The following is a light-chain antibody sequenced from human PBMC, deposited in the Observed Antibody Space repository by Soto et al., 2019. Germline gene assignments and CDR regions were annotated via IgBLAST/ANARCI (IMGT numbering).Light chain of an antibody. V-gene: IGKV1-5*03. J-gene: IGKJ4*01. CDR2: RAS. CDR1: QTISSW. Sequence: DIQMTQSPSTLSGSVGDRVTITCRASQTISSWLAWYQQKPGKAPKLLIYRASTLKSGVPSRFSGSGSGTEFTLTISSLQPDDFAAYYCQHYSSYSHTFGEGTKVDIK. CDR3: QHYSSYSHT.